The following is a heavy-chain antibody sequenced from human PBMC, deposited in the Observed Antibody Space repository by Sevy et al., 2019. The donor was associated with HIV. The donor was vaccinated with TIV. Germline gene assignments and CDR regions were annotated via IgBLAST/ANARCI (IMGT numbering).Heavy chain of an antibody. V-gene: IGHV3-23*01. CDR1: GFTFAKYS. J-gene: IGHJ4*02. D-gene: IGHD2-8*01. CDR3: AREGCTQPHDY. CDR2: FSFGCGRI. Sequence: GGSLRLSCAASGFTFAKYSMSWVRQAPGKGLEWVSTFSFGCGRINYADSVKGRFTISRDDSKNTLFLQMNSLSAEDTATCFCAREGCTQPHDYWGQGTLVTVSS.